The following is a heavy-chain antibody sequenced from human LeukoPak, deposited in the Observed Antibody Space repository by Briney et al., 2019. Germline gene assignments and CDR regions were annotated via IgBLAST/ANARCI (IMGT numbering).Heavy chain of an antibody. Sequence: GASVKVSCKVSGYTLTELSMHWVRQAPGKGLEWMGGFDPEDVETIYAQKFQGRVTMTEDTSADTAYMELSSLRSEDTAVYYCAIDLIGSGYDLPVGYWGQGTLVTVSS. CDR1: GYTLTELS. D-gene: IGHD5-12*01. CDR3: AIDLIGSGYDLPVGY. V-gene: IGHV1-24*01. J-gene: IGHJ4*02. CDR2: FDPEDVET.